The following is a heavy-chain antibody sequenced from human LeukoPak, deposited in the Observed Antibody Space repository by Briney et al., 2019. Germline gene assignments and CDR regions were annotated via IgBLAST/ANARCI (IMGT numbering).Heavy chain of an antibody. D-gene: IGHD6-13*01. V-gene: IGHV5-10-1*01. J-gene: IGHJ4*02. CDR1: GYPFTSYW. Sequence: GESLGISCQGSGYPFTSYWITWVGQLPGKGLEWMGRIDPSDSNTNYSPSFQGHVTISADKSISTAYLQWSSLKASDTAMYYCARLAPVAAIAAADYWGQGTLVTVSS. CDR3: ARLAPVAAIAAADY. CDR2: IDPSDSNT.